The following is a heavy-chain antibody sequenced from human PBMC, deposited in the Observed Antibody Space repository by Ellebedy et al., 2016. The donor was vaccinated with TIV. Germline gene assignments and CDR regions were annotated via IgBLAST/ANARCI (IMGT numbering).Heavy chain of an antibody. V-gene: IGHV3-23*01. D-gene: IGHD3-16*01. CDR2: ISGSGGST. J-gene: IGHJ4*02. CDR3: AKDLPYIWGSDEQEFGL. CDR1: GFTFHYYA. Sequence: GGSLRLSXAASGFTFHYYAMSWVRQAPGKGLEWVSAISGSGGSTYYADSVKGRFTISRDNSQNTLYLQMNSLRAEDTAVYYCAKDLPYIWGSDEQEFGLWGQGTLVTVSS.